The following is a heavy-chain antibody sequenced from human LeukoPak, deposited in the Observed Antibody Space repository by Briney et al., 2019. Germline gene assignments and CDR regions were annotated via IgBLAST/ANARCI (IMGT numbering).Heavy chain of an antibody. D-gene: IGHD6-13*01. V-gene: IGHV4-4*02. CDR3: ARTTEAHSWQTRYYSYYMDV. Sequence: SETLSLTCAVSGGSISSSNWWNWVRQPPGKGLEWIGTFYHGGSTYYNPSLKSRVTISVDTSKNQFSLKLSSVTAADTAVYYCARTTEAHSWQTRYYSYYMDVWGKGTTVTVSS. J-gene: IGHJ6*03. CDR1: GGSISSSNW. CDR2: FYHGGST.